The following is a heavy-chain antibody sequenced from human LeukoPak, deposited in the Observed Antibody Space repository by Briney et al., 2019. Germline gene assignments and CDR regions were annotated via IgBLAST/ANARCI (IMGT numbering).Heavy chain of an antibody. Sequence: GGSLRLSCATSESSFSNDCMNWVRQASGKGLQWVGRIKSKTDGGTADYAAPLKGRFTISRDDSKNTLYLHMNSLKSEDTAVYYCTTDLSSQRDSGDYGYYSYYYGMDVWGQGTTVTVSS. D-gene: IGHD4-17*01. CDR3: TTDLSSQRDSGDYGYYSYYYGMDV. CDR2: IKSKTDGGTA. V-gene: IGHV3-15*01. CDR1: ESSFSNDC. J-gene: IGHJ6*02.